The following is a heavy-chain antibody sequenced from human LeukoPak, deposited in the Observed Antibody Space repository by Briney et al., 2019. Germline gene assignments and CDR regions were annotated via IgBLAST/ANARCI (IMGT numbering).Heavy chain of an antibody. D-gene: IGHD2-15*01. J-gene: IGHJ4*02. CDR1: GGSISSSSYH. Sequence: SETLSLTCTVSGGSISSSSYHWGWVRQPPGKGLEWIGSTSYSGTTYYNPSLNSRVTIFGDTSKIQFSLRLSSVTAADTAVYYCARDLGGGSFDFWGQGTLVTVSS. CDR2: TSYSGTT. CDR3: ARDLGGGSFDF. V-gene: IGHV4-39*07.